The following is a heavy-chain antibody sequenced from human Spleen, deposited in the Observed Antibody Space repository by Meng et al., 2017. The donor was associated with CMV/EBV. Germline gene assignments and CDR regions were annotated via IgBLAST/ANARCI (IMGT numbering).Heavy chain of an antibody. J-gene: IGHJ4*02. D-gene: IGHD3-3*01. CDR3: ARLPVDTTFFIQEFYFDY. CDR2: ITSGGNVI. Sequence: GGSLRLSCGASGFTFRNFEMNWVRQAPGKGLEWISYITSGGNVIYYADSVKGRFTTSRDNAKNFLYLQMNNLKAGDTAVYYCARLPVDTTFFIQEFYFDYWGQGTLVTVSS. V-gene: IGHV3-48*03. CDR1: GFTFRNFE.